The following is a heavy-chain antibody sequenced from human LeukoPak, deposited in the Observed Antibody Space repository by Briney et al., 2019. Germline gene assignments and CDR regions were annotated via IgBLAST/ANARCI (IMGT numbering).Heavy chain of an antibody. D-gene: IGHD1-26*01. Sequence: GGSLRLSCAASGFTFSSYAMHWVRQAPGQGLEWMGWINPNSGDTNYAHKFQGRVTMTRDTSISTAYMELSRLRSDDTAVYYCARDWRGSYFPDYWGQGTLVTVSS. CDR2: INPNSGDT. J-gene: IGHJ4*02. CDR1: GFTFSSYA. CDR3: ARDWRGSYFPDY. V-gene: IGHV1-2*02.